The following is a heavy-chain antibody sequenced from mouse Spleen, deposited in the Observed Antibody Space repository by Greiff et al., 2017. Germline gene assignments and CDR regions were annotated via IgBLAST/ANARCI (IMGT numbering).Heavy chain of an antibody. V-gene: IGHV1-82*01. CDR3: ARKDYYRYGFAY. CDR2: IYPGDGDT. J-gene: IGHJ3*01. D-gene: IGHD2-14*01. CDR1: GYAFSSSW. Sequence: LVESGPELVKPGASVKISCKASGYAFSSSWMNWVKQRPGQGLEWIGRIYPGDGDTNYNEKFKSKATLTVDTSSSTAYMQLSSLTSEDSAVYYCARKDYYRYGFAYWGQGTLVTVSA.